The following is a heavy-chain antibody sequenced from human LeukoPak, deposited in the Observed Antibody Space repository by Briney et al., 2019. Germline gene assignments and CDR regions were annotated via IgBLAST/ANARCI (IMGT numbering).Heavy chain of an antibody. Sequence: SETLSLTCTVSGVSINSHYWSLIRQPPGKGLEWIGFIYDSGSANYKSSLKSRVTMTVDTSKNQFSLKLNSVSAADTAVYYCARVLQNYYHMDVWGKGTTVTVSS. J-gene: IGHJ6*03. D-gene: IGHD3-3*01. V-gene: IGHV4-59*11. CDR2: IYDSGSA. CDR1: GVSINSHY. CDR3: ARVLQNYYHMDV.